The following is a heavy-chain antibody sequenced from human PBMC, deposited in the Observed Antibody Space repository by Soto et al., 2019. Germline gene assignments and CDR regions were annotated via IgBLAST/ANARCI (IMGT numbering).Heavy chain of an antibody. CDR3: ARSQWMTVSVWFDD. D-gene: IGHD3-16*01. V-gene: IGHV3-23*01. J-gene: IGHJ4*02. Sequence: GGSLRLSCAASGFTFSIYAMSWVRQAPGKGLEWVSTVGGSGTQTYYADSVKGRFTISRDNSKSTLYLQVNSLRAEDTAVYYCARSQWMTVSVWFDDWGQGALVTVSS. CDR2: VGGSGTQT. CDR1: GFTFSIYA.